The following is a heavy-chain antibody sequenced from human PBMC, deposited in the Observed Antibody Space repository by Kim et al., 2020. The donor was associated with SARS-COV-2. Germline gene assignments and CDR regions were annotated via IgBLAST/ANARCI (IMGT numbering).Heavy chain of an antibody. Sequence: ASVKVSCKASGYTFTSYYMHWVRQAPGQGFEWMGIINPSGGSTSYAQKFQGRVTMTRDTSTSTVYMELSSLRSEDTAVYYCARDDIVVVPAANYYYYGMDVWGQGTTVTVSS. CDR2: INPSGGST. D-gene: IGHD2-2*01. J-gene: IGHJ6*02. CDR1: GYTFTSYY. V-gene: IGHV1-46*01. CDR3: ARDDIVVVPAANYYYYGMDV.